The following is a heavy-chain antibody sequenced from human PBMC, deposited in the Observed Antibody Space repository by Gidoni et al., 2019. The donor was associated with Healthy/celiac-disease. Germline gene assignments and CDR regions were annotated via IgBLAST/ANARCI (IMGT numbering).Heavy chain of an antibody. CDR2: IYYSGST. Sequence: QVQLQESGPGLVKPSETLSLTCTVSGGSISSYYWSWIRQPPGKGLEWIGYIYYSGSTNYNPSLMSRVTISVDTSKNQCSLKLSSVTAADTAVYYCAREDTAMVFDYWGQGTLVTVSS. V-gene: IGHV4-59*01. CDR3: AREDTAMVFDY. CDR1: GGSISSYY. D-gene: IGHD5-18*01. J-gene: IGHJ4*02.